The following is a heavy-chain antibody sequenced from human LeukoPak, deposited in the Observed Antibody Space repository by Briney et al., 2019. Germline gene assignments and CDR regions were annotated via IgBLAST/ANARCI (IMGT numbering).Heavy chain of an antibody. CDR1: GYTFTSYG. CDR3: AREALRYFDWLWNGIDY. D-gene: IGHD3-9*01. Sequence: ASVKVSCKASGYTFTSYGISWVRQAPGQGLEWMGWISAYNGNTKYAQKLQGRVTMTTDTSTSTAYMELRSLRSDDTAVYYCAREALRYFDWLWNGIDYWGQGTLVTVSS. J-gene: IGHJ4*02. CDR2: ISAYNGNT. V-gene: IGHV1-18*01.